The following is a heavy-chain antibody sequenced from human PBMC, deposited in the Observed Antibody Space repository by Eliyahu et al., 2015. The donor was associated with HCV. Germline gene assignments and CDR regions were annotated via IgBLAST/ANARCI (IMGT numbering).Heavy chain of an antibody. CDR3: VRDSGRDAYKSPLGY. Sequence: EVQLVESGGGLVRPGGSLRLSCAASGFTFRDYNMKWVRQAPGKGLEWVSSISGSSSNTYYADSVKGRFTISRDNAKNSLYLQMNSLRAEDTAVYHCVRDSGRDAYKSPLGYWGQGTLVTVSS. V-gene: IGHV3-21*01. D-gene: IGHD5-24*01. CDR2: ISGSSSNT. J-gene: IGHJ4*02. CDR1: GFTFRDYN.